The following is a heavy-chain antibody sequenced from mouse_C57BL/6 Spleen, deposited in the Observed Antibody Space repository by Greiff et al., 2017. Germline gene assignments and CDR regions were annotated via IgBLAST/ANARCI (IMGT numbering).Heavy chain of an antibody. D-gene: IGHD2-4*01. V-gene: IGHV5-4*01. CDR1: GFTFSSYA. CDR3: ARDRYDYENAMDY. Sequence: EVQVVESGGGLVKPGGSLKLSCAASGFTFSSYAMSWVRQTPEKRLEWVATISDGGSYTYYPDNVKGRFTISGDNAKNNLYLQMSHLKSEDTAMYYCARDRYDYENAMDYWGQGTSVTVSS. J-gene: IGHJ4*01. CDR2: ISDGGSYT.